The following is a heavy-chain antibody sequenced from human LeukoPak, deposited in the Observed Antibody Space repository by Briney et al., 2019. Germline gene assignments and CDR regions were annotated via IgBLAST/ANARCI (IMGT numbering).Heavy chain of an antibody. CDR2: ISHDGSNE. Sequence: GALRLSCAASGFIFSSYAMHWVRQAPGKGLEWVAVISHDGSNEYYADSVKGRFAISRDNSHNTLYLQMNSLRAEDTAVYYCARDKTNNGDYYNWFDPWGQGTLVTVSS. CDR1: GFIFSSYA. CDR3: ARDKTNNGDYYNWFDP. J-gene: IGHJ5*02. D-gene: IGHD4-17*01. V-gene: IGHV3-30*09.